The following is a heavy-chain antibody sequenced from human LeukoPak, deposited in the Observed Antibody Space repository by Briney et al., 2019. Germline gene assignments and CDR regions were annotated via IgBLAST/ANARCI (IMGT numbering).Heavy chain of an antibody. CDR3: ARDYSYYYGSGSYYNTAGGY. J-gene: IGHJ4*02. CDR2: INPSGGST. Sequence: GASVKVPCKASGYTFTSYYMHWVRQAPGQGLEWMGIINPSGGSTSYAQKFQGRVTMTRDTSTSTVYMELSSLRSEDTAVYYCARDYSYYYGSGSYYNTAGGYWGQGTLVTVSS. CDR1: GYTFTSYY. D-gene: IGHD3-10*01. V-gene: IGHV1-46*01.